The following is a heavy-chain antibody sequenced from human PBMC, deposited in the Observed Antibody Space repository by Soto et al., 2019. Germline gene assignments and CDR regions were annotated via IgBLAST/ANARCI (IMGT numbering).Heavy chain of an antibody. Sequence: SETLSLTCTVSGGSISSSSYYWGWIRQPPGKGLEWIGSIYYSGSTYYNPSLKSRVTISVDTSKNQFSRKLSSVTAADTAVYYCARLAGGGSYYYFDYWGQGTLVTVSS. CDR3: ARLAGGGSYYYFDY. V-gene: IGHV4-39*01. D-gene: IGHD1-26*01. CDR1: GGSISSSSYY. J-gene: IGHJ4*02. CDR2: IYYSGST.